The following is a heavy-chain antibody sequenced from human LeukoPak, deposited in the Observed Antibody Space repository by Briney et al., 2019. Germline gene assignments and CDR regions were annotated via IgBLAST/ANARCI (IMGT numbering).Heavy chain of an antibody. CDR3: ARGGGKYCSGGSCYYY. CDR2: MNPNSGNT. J-gene: IGHJ4*02. V-gene: IGHV1-8*01. CDR1: GYTFTSYD. D-gene: IGHD2-15*01. Sequence: ASVKVSCKASGYTFTSYDINWVRQATGQGLEWMGWMNPNSGNTGYAQKFQGRVTMTRNTSISTAYMELSSLRSEDTAVYYCARGGGKYCSGGSCYYYWGQGTLVTVSS.